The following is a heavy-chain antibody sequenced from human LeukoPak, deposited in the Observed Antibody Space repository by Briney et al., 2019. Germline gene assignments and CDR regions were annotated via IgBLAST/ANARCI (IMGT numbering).Heavy chain of an antibody. CDR1: KFTFSDYY. CDR2: MNQFGTEI. V-gene: IGHV3-7*04. J-gene: IGHJ4*02. D-gene: IGHD3/OR15-3a*01. Sequence: TGGSLRLSCAASKFTFSDYYMTWVRQAPGKGPEWVAYMNQFGTEIKYLDSVKGRFTFSRDNAKNSLYLWMTSLTADDTAAYYCARGTYYYEFWGQGTLVIVSS. CDR3: ARGTYYYEF.